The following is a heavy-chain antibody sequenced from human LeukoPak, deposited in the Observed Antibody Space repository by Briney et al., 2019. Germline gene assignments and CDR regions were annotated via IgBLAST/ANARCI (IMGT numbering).Heavy chain of an antibody. CDR3: ARRQDY. J-gene: IGHJ4*02. CDR2: IKQDGGEK. V-gene: IGHV3-7*01. Sequence: GGSLRLSCAASGFIFSNYWMTWVRHAPGKGLEWVATIKQDGGEKYYVDSVKGRFTISRDNAKNSLSLQMNSLRAEDTAVYYCARRQDYWGQGTLVTVSS. CDR1: GFIFSNYW.